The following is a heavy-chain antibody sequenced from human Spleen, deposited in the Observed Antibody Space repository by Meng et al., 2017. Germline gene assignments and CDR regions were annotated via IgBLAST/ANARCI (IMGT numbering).Heavy chain of an antibody. D-gene: IGHD6-19*01. CDR3: ARESVAGTHWFDP. V-gene: IGHV4-30-4*01. CDR2: IYYSGST. J-gene: IGHJ5*02. Sequence: QVQLQESAPGLVKPSQTLSLTCTVSGGSISSGDYYWSWVRQPPGKGLEWIGYIYYSGSTYYNPSLKSRLTISVDTSKKQFSLKLSSVTAADTAVYYCARESVAGTHWFDPWGQGTLVTVSS. CDR1: GGSISSGDYY.